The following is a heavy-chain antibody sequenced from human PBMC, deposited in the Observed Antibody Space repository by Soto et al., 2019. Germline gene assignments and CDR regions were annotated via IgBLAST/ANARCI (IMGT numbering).Heavy chain of an antibody. J-gene: IGHJ4*02. CDR2: ISGSGSGT. Sequence: EVQLLESGGGLVQPGGSLRLSCAASGVTFSSYAMSWVRQAPGKGLEWVSAISGSGSGTYYADSVKGRFTISRDNAKSTLYLQINSLTAGDTAVYYCATRLVGTSPLDNYFAYWCQGTLVTVSS. CDR1: GVTFSSYA. D-gene: IGHD1-7*01. V-gene: IGHV3-23*01. CDR3: ATRLVGTSPLDNYFAY.